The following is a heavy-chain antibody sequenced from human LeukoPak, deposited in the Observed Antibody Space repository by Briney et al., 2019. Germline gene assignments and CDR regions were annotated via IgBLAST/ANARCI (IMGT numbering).Heavy chain of an antibody. Sequence: SETLSLTCSVSGYSISSAYYWGWIRQPPGKGLEWIGTMYHSGSTNYNPSLKSRVTISVDTSKNQFSLKLSSVTAADTAVYYCARYGRAAAADYWGQGTLVTVSS. CDR3: ARYGRAAAADY. CDR2: MYHSGST. J-gene: IGHJ4*02. V-gene: IGHV4-38-2*02. D-gene: IGHD6-13*01. CDR1: GYSISSAYY.